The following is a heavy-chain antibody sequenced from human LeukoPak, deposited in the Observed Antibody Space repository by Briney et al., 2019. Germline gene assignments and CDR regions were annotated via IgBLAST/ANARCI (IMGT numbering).Heavy chain of an antibody. CDR2: IRSKAYGGTT. D-gene: IGHD2-2*01. CDR3: TRGSVYCSSISCKNDY. V-gene: IGHV3-49*04. J-gene: IGHJ4*02. Sequence: GRSLRLSCTASGFTFGDYAMSWVRQAPGKGLEWVGFIRSKAYGGTTEYAASVKGRFTISRDDSKSIAYLQMNSLKTEDTAVYCCTRGSVYCSSISCKNDYWGQGTLVTVSS. CDR1: GFTFGDYA.